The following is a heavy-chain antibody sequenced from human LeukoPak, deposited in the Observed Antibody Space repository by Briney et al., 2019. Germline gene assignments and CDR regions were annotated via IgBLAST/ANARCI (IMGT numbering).Heavy chain of an antibody. D-gene: IGHD5-18*01. CDR1: GDSFTGDY. V-gene: IGHV1-2*02. CDR2: SNPNSGGT. Sequence: ASVKVSCKASGDSFTGDYIHWVRQAPGQGLEWMGWSNPNSGGTNYAQKFQGRVTMTRDTSISTAYMELSRLGSDDRAVYYCAREGVSYGGPGGMDVWGQGTTVTVSS. J-gene: IGHJ6*02. CDR3: AREGVSYGGPGGMDV.